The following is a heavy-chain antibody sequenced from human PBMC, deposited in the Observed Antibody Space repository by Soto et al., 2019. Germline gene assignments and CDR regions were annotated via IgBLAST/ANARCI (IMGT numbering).Heavy chain of an antibody. Sequence: KASETLSLTCTISGGSISSRDYYWSWIRQHPGKGLEWIGYIYYSGNTNYNPSLKSRVTISLDTSKNQFSLKLSSVTAADTAVYYCARSPENYYGSGSYFFDNWGQGTLVTVSS. D-gene: IGHD3-10*01. CDR1: GGSISSRDYY. CDR3: ARSPENYYGSGSYFFDN. J-gene: IGHJ4*02. V-gene: IGHV4-31*03. CDR2: IYYSGNT.